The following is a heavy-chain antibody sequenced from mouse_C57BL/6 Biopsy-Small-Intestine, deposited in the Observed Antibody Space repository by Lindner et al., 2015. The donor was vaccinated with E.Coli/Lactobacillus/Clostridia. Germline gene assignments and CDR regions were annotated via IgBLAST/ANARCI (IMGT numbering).Heavy chain of an antibody. CDR2: INPNSGGT. Sequence: SVKVSCKASGYTFTGYYMHWVRQAPGQGLEWMGRINPNSGGTNYAQKFQGRVTMTRDTSISTAYMELSRLRSDDTAVYYCATLMDIWGSSSPGDVWGKGTTVTVSS. J-gene: IGHJ1*03. CDR1: GYTFTGYY. D-gene: IGHD3-3*01. CDR3: ATLMDIWGSSSPGDV. V-gene: IGHV1-53*01.